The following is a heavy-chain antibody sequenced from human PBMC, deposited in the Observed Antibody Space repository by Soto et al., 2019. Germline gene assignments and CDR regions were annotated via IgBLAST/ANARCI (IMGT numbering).Heavy chain of an antibody. CDR2: INQDGSEK. CDR3: ARYSPVTGTTGAWYYFDY. Sequence: EVQLVESVGGLVQPGGSLRLSCAASGFTFSSYWMSWVRQAPGKGLEWVANINQDGSEKHYVDYKKGRFTISRDNVKNSLYLQMNSLRAEDTAVYYCARYSPVTGTTGAWYYFDYWGQGTMVTVSS. V-gene: IGHV3-7*01. J-gene: IGHJ4*02. CDR1: GFTFSSYW. D-gene: IGHD1-7*01.